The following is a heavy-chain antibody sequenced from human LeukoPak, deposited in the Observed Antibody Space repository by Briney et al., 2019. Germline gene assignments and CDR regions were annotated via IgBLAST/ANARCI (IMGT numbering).Heavy chain of an antibody. V-gene: IGHV5-51*01. CDR3: ARQNILGSTKAPLDL. D-gene: IGHD1-26*01. CDR1: GYSFPSYW. Sequence: GESLKISCKGSGYSFPSYWIGWVRQMPGKGLEWMGIIYPGDSDTRYSPSFQGQVTISADKSINTVYLQWGSLEASDTAMYYCARQNILGSTKAPLDLWGQGTLVTVSS. J-gene: IGHJ5*02. CDR2: IYPGDSDT.